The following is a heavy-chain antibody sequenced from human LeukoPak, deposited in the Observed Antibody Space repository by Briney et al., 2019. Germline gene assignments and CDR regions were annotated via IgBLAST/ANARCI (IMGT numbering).Heavy chain of an antibody. CDR1: GGTFSSYA. D-gene: IGHD3-3*01. V-gene: IGHV1-69*13. J-gene: IGHJ6*02. Sequence: SVKVSCKASGGTFSSYAISWVRQAPGQGLEWMGGIIPIFGTANYAQKFQGRVTITADESTSTAYMELSSLRSEDTAVYYCARQRANIWSGYSNSYYYYGMDVWGQGTTVTVSS. CDR3: ARQRANIWSGYSNSYYYYGMDV. CDR2: IIPIFGTA.